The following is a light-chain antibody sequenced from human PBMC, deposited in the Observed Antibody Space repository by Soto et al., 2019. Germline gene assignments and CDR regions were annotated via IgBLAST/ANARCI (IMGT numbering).Light chain of an antibody. V-gene: IGKV1-39*01. Sequence: DIQMTQSPSSLTASVGDRATITCRASQNISSYLNWYQQKPGKAPKLLIYAASSFQSGVPSRFSGSGSGTDFALTISSLQPEDFATYYCQQSYSTPRTFGQGTKVEIK. J-gene: IGKJ1*01. CDR3: QQSYSTPRT. CDR2: AAS. CDR1: QNISSY.